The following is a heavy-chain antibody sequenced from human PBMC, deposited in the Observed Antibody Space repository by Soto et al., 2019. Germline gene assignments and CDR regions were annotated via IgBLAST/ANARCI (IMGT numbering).Heavy chain of an antibody. J-gene: IGHJ5*02. CDR1: GLPGGGAGYY. CDR2: IYHIGSP. CDR3: VRDRALDSSGHWFDT. V-gene: IGHV4-31*03. Sequence: TLSVTGTVAGLPGGGAGYYWTCIRQQPGRGLEWIGYIYHIGSPYYNPSLENRVTISLDTAKNQFSLNLTSVTAADTAIYYCVRDRALDSSGHWFDTWGQGTLVTVSS. D-gene: IGHD3-22*01.